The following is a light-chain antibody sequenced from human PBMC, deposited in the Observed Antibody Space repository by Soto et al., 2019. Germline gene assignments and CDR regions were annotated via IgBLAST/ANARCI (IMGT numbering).Light chain of an antibody. Sequence: EIVLTQSPGTLSLSPGERATLSCRASQSVSSNYLAWYQQKPGQAPRLLIYGASSRATGIPDRFSGSGSGTDFTLTISRLEPGDFAVYYCQQYGSSPTFGPGTKVDFK. CDR2: GAS. V-gene: IGKV3-20*01. J-gene: IGKJ3*01. CDR1: QSVSSNY. CDR3: QQYGSSPT.